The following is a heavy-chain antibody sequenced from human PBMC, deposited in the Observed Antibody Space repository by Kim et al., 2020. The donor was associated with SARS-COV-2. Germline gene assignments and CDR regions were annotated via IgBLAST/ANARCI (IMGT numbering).Heavy chain of an antibody. CDR1: GFTFSSYA. D-gene: IGHD3-10*01. V-gene: IGHV3-30*18. Sequence: GGSLRLSCAASGFTFSSYAMHWVRQAPGKGLEWVALISYDGSDIYYADSVKGRFTISRDNSKKTLYVQMNSLRVEDTAVYYCAKVKLVCFGDLEMSEADYYYGLDVWGQGTTVTVSS. CDR2: ISYDGSDI. J-gene: IGHJ6*02. CDR3: AKVKLVCFGDLEMSEADYYYGLDV.